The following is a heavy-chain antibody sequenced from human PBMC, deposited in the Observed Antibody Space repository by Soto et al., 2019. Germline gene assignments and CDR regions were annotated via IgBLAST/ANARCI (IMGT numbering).Heavy chain of an antibody. CDR2: IDPSDSYT. J-gene: IGHJ4*02. CDR3: ARLQAAAGDNDLTFDY. D-gene: IGHD6-13*01. V-gene: IGHV5-10-1*01. CDR1: GYSFTSYW. Sequence: EVQLVQSGAEVKKPGESLRISCKGSGYSFTSYWISWVRQMPGKGLEWMGRIDPSDSYTNYSPSFQGHATISADKSIXTAYLKWSSLKASDTAMYYCARLQAAAGDNDLTFDYWGQGTLVTVSS.